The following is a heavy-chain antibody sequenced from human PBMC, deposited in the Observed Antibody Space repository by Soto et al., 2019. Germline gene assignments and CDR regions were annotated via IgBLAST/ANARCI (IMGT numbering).Heavy chain of an antibody. CDR1: CGSVSGYF. V-gene: IGHV4-34*01. J-gene: IGHJ4*02. CDR2: INHSGTT. CDR3: ARRYCSDSYCSYFDY. D-gene: IGHD2-15*01. Sequence: SETLSLTCAVYCGSVSGYFWSWIRQPPGKGLEWIGEINHSGTTSYSPSLDSRVTTSVDTSKNQFSLRLSSVTAADTAIYYCARRYCSDSYCSYFDYWGRGTLVTSPQ.